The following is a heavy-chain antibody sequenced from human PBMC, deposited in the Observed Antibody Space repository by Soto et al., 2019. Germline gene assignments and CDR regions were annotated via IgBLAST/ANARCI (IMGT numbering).Heavy chain of an antibody. CDR1: GFTFSSYA. D-gene: IGHD3-22*01. Sequence: PVGSLRLSCSASGFTFSSYAMSWVRQAPGKWLEWVSAISVSGGSTYYADSVKGRFTISRDNSKNTLYLQMNSLRAEDTAVYYCSKDWDSSGYKNDAFDIWGQGTMVTVSS. CDR2: ISVSGGST. CDR3: SKDWDSSGYKNDAFDI. V-gene: IGHV3-23*01. J-gene: IGHJ3*02.